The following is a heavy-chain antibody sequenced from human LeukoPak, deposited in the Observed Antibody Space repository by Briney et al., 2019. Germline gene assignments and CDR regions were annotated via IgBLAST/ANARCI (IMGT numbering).Heavy chain of an antibody. J-gene: IGHJ4*02. Sequence: GRSLRLSCVISGFTLNVYAMHWVRQAPGKGLEWVAIISYDGSLKYYADSVKGRFTISRDNSKNTLYLQMTSLRAEDTAVYYCAKRPPGSGLDYWGQGTLVTVSS. D-gene: IGHD3-10*01. CDR1: GFTLNVYA. CDR3: AKRPPGSGLDY. CDR2: ISYDGSLK. V-gene: IGHV3-30*04.